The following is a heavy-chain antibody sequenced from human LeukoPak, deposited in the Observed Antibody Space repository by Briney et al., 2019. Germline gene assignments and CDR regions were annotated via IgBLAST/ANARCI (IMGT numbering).Heavy chain of an antibody. D-gene: IGHD6-13*01. CDR1: GGSISSGAYY. V-gene: IGHV4-31*03. Sequence: PSETLSLTRTVSGGSISSGAYYWSWIRQHPGKGLEWIGYIYYSGSTYYNPSLKSRVTISVDTSKNQFSLKLSSVTAADTAVYYCARYSSSSIDYWGQGTLVTVSS. CDR3: ARYSSSSIDY. J-gene: IGHJ4*02. CDR2: IYYSGST.